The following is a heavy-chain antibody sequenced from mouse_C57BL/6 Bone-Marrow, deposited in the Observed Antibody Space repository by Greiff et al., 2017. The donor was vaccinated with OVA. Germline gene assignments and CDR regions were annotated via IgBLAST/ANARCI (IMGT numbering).Heavy chain of an antibody. CDR1: GFTFSSYA. CDR2: ISDGGSYT. D-gene: IGHD2-4*01. J-gene: IGHJ3*01. Sequence: EVQLVESGGGLVKPGGSLKLSCAASGFTFSSYAMSWVRQTPEKRLEWVATISDGGSYTYYPDNVKGRFTISRDNAKNNLYLQMSQLKSEYTAMYYCARDPLYYDYDGAYWGQGTLVTVSA. CDR3: ARDPLYYDYDGAY. V-gene: IGHV5-4*01.